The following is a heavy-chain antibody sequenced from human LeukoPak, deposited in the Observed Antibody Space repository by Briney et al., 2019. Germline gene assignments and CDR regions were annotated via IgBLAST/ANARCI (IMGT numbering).Heavy chain of an antibody. CDR2: IKNTVHGGTT. CDR3: STMENYYNDTHFDY. D-gene: IGHD3-10*01. Sequence: GGSLRLSCAASGFTFNNAWMTWVRQAPGEGLEWVGLIKNTVHGGTTASAAPVKGRFTISRDDSKNMLYLQMNNLKTEDTAVYYCSTMENYYNDTHFDYWGPGTLVTVSS. CDR1: GFTFNNAW. J-gene: IGHJ4*02. V-gene: IGHV3-15*01.